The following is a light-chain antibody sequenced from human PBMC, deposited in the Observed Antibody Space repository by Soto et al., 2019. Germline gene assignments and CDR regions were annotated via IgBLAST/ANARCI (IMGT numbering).Light chain of an antibody. J-gene: IGKJ5*01. Sequence: EIVLTQSPGTLALSPGERATLSCRASPSVSSSYLAWYQQKPGQAPRLLISGASSRATGIPDRCSGSGSGTDSKLTISSLEPEDFAVYYGQQYGSSPPTFGQGTRLE. CDR1: PSVSSSY. CDR3: QQYGSSPPT. CDR2: GAS. V-gene: IGKV3-20*01.